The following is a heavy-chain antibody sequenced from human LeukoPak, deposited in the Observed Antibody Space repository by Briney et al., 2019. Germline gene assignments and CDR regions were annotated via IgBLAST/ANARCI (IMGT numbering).Heavy chain of an antibody. CDR1: GFTFSGYS. D-gene: IGHD2-15*01. CDR3: AKGYCSDTNCQTRLGLDY. CDR2: ISSSSSTT. V-gene: IGHV3-48*02. J-gene: IGHJ4*02. Sequence: GGSLRLSCAASGFTFSGYSMNWVRQAPGKGLEWVSYISSSSSTTYYADSVQGRFTISRDNAKNSLYLQMDSLRDGDTAVYYCAKGYCSDTNCQTRLGLDYWGQGTLVTVSS.